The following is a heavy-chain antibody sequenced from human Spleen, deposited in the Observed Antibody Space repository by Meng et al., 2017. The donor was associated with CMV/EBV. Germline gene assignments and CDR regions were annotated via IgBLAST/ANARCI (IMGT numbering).Heavy chain of an antibody. J-gene: IGHJ4*02. D-gene: IGHD2-2*01. CDR1: GFIFSTYG. CDR2: IRNDGSNE. V-gene: IGHV3-30*02. CDR3: ARACPSNIVVVPAADSFDY. Sequence: GESLKISCAASGFIFSTYGMHWVRQAPGKGLEWVAFIRNDGSNEYYVDSVKGRFTISRDNPRNTLSLQMSSLRVEDTAVYHCARACPSNIVVVPAADSFDYWGQGTLVTVSS.